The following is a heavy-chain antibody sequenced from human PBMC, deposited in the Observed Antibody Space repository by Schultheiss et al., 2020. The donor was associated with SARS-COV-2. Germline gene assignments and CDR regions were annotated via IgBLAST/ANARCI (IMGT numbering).Heavy chain of an antibody. CDR1: GFTFSSYG. CDR2: ISYDGSNK. J-gene: IGHJ3*02. V-gene: IGHV3-30*03. Sequence: GGSLRLSCAASGFTFSSYGMHWVRQAPGKGLEWVAVISYDGSNKYYADSVKGRFTISRDNSKNTLYLQMNSLRAEDTAVYYCARVDGYSSGWYEGIDAFDIWGQGTMVTVSS. CDR3: ARVDGYSSGWYEGIDAFDI. D-gene: IGHD6-19*01.